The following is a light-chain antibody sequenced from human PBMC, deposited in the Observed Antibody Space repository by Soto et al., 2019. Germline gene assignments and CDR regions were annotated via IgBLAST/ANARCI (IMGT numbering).Light chain of an antibody. CDR2: GAS. J-gene: IGKJ1*01. V-gene: IGKV3-20*01. CDR1: QSVSNNY. CDR3: QQYGSSGT. Sequence: EILLTQSPGTLSLSPGERVTLSWRASQSVSNNYLAWYQQKPGKAPRLLIYGASNRATGIPDRLSGSGSGTDFTLTIRRLEPEDFAVYYCQQYGSSGTFGQGTKVDIK.